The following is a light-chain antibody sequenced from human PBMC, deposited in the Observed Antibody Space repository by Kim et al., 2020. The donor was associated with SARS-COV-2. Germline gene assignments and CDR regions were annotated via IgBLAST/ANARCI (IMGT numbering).Light chain of an antibody. J-gene: IGLJ3*02. CDR1: SSNIGRSS. V-gene: IGLV1-44*01. Sequence: QSVLTQAPSASGTPGQRVTISCSGGSSNIGRSSVRWYQQLPGTAPTLLIYSNNQRPSGVSDRFSGSTSGTSASLAISGLQSGDEADYYCAAWDDSLNGPVFGGGTQLTVL. CDR2: SNN. CDR3: AAWDDSLNGPV.